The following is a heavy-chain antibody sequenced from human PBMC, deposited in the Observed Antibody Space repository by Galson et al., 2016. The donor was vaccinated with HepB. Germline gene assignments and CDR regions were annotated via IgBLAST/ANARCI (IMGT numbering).Heavy chain of an antibody. CDR3: VRVGSVYDY. CDR1: GFIISDYS. Sequence: SLRLSCAASGFIISDYSMHWVRQAPGKGLEYVSAIHYHGGSTFYADSVKGRFTISRDNSKNTLYLHVGSLRPEDMAVYYCVRVGSVYDYWGQGTLVTVSS. CDR2: IHYHGGST. V-gene: IGHV3-64*02. D-gene: IGHD3-22*01. J-gene: IGHJ4*02.